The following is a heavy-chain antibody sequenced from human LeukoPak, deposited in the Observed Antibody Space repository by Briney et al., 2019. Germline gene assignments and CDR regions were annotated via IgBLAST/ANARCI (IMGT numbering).Heavy chain of an antibody. CDR2: VYYSGST. CDR3: ASPGAYCGGDCYRFDY. D-gene: IGHD2-21*01. CDR1: CGSISSSIYY. V-gene: IGHV4-39*01. Sequence: SETLPLTCTVSCGSISSSIYYWGWVRQPPGKGVEGIGSVYYSGSTYYNPSLKSRVTISVYTSKNQFSLKLSSVTAADTAVYYCASPGAYCGGDCYRFDYWGQGTLVTVSS. J-gene: IGHJ4*02.